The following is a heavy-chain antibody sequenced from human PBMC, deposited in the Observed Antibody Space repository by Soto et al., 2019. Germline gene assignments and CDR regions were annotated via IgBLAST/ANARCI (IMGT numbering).Heavy chain of an antibody. CDR2: ISASGDIT. CDR1: GFSFSSCA. Sequence: EVQLSESGGTLVQPGGSLSLACAASGFSFSSCAMSWVRRAPGKGLEWVSSISASGDITYYADSVKGRFTISRDNSKSTLSMQVNGLRAEDTAVYYCARGGFWVHYGMDVWGQGTTVTVSS. J-gene: IGHJ6*02. CDR3: ARGGFWVHYGMDV. D-gene: IGHD3-16*01. V-gene: IGHV3-23*01.